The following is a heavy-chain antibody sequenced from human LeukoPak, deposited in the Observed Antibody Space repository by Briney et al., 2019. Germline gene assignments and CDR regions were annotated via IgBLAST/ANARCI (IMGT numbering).Heavy chain of an antibody. Sequence: GGSLRLSCAASGFTFSSYAMHWVRQAPGKGLEWVAFIRYDGSNKYYADSVKGRFTISRDNSKNTLYLQMNSLRAEDTAVYYCAKDQSIVGATIFGYWGQGTLVTVSS. CDR2: IRYDGSNK. D-gene: IGHD1-26*01. CDR3: AKDQSIVGATIFGY. V-gene: IGHV3-30*02. J-gene: IGHJ4*02. CDR1: GFTFSSYA.